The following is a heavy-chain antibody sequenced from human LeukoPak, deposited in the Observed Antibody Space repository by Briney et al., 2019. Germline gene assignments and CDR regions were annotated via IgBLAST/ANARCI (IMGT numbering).Heavy chain of an antibody. CDR2: ISTNGGDT. CDR1: GFTFSSYS. V-gene: IGHV3-64*01. D-gene: IGHD1-26*01. CDR3: ARVGGRGAFDI. J-gene: IGHJ3*02. Sequence: HSGGSLRLSCAASGFTFSSYSMHWVRQAPGKGLEYVSAISTNGGDTYYANSVKGRFTISRDNSKNTLYLQMGSLRAEDMAVYYCARVGGRGAFDIWGQGTMVTVSS.